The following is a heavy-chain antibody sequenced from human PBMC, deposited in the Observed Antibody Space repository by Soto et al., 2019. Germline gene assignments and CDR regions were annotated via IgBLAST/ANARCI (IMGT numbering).Heavy chain of an antibody. Sequence: SETLSLTCTVSGGSISSGGYYWSWIRQHPGKGLEWIGYIYYSGSTYYKPSLKSRVTISVDTSKNQFSLKLSSVTAADTAVYYCARVSSMVDTAMAPYYYYGMDVWGQGTTVTVSS. CDR1: GGSISSGGYY. CDR3: ARVSSMVDTAMAPYYYYGMDV. CDR2: IYYSGST. J-gene: IGHJ6*02. D-gene: IGHD5-18*01. V-gene: IGHV4-31*03.